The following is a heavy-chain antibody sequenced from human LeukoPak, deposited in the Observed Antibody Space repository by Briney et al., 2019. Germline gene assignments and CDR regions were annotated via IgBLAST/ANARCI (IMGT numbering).Heavy chain of an antibody. J-gene: IGHJ4*02. CDR2: FSYSGST. V-gene: IGHV4-39*01. Sequence: PSETLSLTCTVSGGSISSSAYYWGWVRQPPGKGLGWLGSFSYSGSTYYNPSLRSRVSISIDTSEKQFSLRLSSVTAADTAVYFCARHLYSGSTYFDCWGQGTLVTVSS. CDR1: GGSISSSAYY. CDR3: ARHLYSGSTYFDC. D-gene: IGHD1-26*01.